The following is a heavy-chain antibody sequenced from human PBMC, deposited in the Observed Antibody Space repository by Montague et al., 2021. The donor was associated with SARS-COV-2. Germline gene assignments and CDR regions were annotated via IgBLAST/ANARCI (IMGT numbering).Heavy chain of an antibody. CDR3: ARENFSFSGMDV. V-gene: IGHV4-39*02. CDR1: GGALNSGPYY. Sequence: SETLSLTCAVSGGALNSGPYYWGWIRQPPGKGLEWLASIHYSGYTYNHPSLRSRVTISVYLAKNQFSLKVSSVTAADTAVYYCARENFSFSGMDVWGQGTTVTVSS. J-gene: IGHJ6*02. CDR2: IHYSGYT.